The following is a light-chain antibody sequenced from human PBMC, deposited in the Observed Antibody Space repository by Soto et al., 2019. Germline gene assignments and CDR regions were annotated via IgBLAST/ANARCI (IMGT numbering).Light chain of an antibody. CDR2: GAT. V-gene: IGKV1-39*01. CDR1: QAIGNY. CDR3: QQCHATPLT. Sequence: DIQMTQSPSSLSASVGDRVTITCRASQAIGNYLNWYQQKPGKAPNLLIFGATTLQSGVPSRFSGSGYGTNFTLIINVLQPEDFAIYYCQQCHATPLTFGQGTRLEIK. J-gene: IGKJ5*01.